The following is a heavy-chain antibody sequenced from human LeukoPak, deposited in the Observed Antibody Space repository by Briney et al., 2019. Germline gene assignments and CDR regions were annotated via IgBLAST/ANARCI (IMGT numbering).Heavy chain of an antibody. CDR3: ARVAGIQLWLDY. Sequence: PSETLSLTCTVSGGSISSYYWSWIRQPPGKGLEWIGYIYYSGSTNYNPSLKCRVTISVDTSKNQFSLKLSSVTAADTAVYYCARVAGIQLWLDYWGQGTLVTVSS. J-gene: IGHJ4*02. V-gene: IGHV4-59*01. CDR2: IYYSGST. D-gene: IGHD5-18*01. CDR1: GGSISSYY.